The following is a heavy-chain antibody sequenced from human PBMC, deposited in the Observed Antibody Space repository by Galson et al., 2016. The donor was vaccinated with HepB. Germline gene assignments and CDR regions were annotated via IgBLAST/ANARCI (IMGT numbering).Heavy chain of an antibody. J-gene: IGHJ4*02. D-gene: IGHD3-22*01. CDR2: FIAMLDIT. Sequence: SVKVSCKASGGTFSSYTISWVRQAPGQGLEWMGRFIAMLDITNYAQKFQGRVTITADKSTSTAYMELSSLRSEDTAVYYCAREDAYDTTGFYGGPFDHWGQGTLVTVSS. V-gene: IGHV1-69*04. CDR3: AREDAYDTTGFYGGPFDH. CDR1: GGTFSSYT.